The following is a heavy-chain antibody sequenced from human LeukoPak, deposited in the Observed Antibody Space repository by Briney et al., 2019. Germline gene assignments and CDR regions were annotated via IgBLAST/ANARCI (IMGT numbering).Heavy chain of an antibody. CDR2: IDPSDSHT. Sequence: GESLRLSCEASGYSFTNYWISWVRQMPGRGLDWMARIDPSDSHTNYNPAFRGHVTVSIDKSITTAYLQWSSLEASDTAIYYRARRNRDKAISLDLWGRSTMVTVSS. CDR1: GYSFTNYW. V-gene: IGHV5-10-1*01. J-gene: IGHJ2*01. CDR3: ARRNRDKAISLDL. D-gene: IGHD1-14*01.